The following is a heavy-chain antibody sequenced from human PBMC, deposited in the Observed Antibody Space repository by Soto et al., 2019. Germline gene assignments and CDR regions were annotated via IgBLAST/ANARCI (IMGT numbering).Heavy chain of an antibody. J-gene: IGHJ4*02. CDR2: IYYSGST. CDR3: ARAPYFPWKDPVGVFDY. V-gene: IGHV4-31*03. CDR1: GGSISSGGYY. D-gene: IGHD3-9*01. Sequence: QVQLQESGPGLVKPSQTLSLTCTVSGGSISSGGYYWSWIRQHPGKGLEWIGYIYYSGSTYYNPSLKSRVTISVDTSKNQFSLKLSSVTAADTAVYYCARAPYFPWKDPVGVFDYWGQGTLVTVSS.